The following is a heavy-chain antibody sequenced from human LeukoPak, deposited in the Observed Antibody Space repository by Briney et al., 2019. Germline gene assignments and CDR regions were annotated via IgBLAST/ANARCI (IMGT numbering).Heavy chain of an antibody. V-gene: IGHV1-69*04. CDR2: IIPILGIA. CDR1: GGTFSSYA. J-gene: IGHJ3*02. CDR3: ARGALDTAMVVGI. D-gene: IGHD5-18*01. Sequence: SVTVSCKASGGTFSSYAISWVRQAPGQGLEWMGRIIPILGIANYAQKFQGRVTITADKSTSTAYMELSSLRSEDTAVYYCARGALDTAMVVGIWGQGTMVTVSS.